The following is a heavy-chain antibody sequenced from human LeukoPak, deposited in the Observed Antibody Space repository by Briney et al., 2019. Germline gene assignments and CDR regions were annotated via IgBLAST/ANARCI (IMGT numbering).Heavy chain of an antibody. V-gene: IGHV3-23*01. Sequence: GGSLTLSCAACGFTFSSYAMSWVRQATGKGREWVSSIDASGGRRYYADSVKGRFTRSRDNSKNTFYLQMNSLRADDTAVYYCAKGSGSGWYGWFAPGGQGTIVTVSS. CDR1: GFTFSSYA. D-gene: IGHD6-19*01. CDR2: IDASGGRR. J-gene: IGHJ5*02. CDR3: AKGSGSGWYGWFAP.